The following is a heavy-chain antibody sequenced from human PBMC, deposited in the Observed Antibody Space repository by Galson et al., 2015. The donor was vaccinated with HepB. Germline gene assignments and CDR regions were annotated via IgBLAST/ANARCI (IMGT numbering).Heavy chain of an antibody. CDR2: IHYTGNT. Sequence: ETLALTCTVSSGSISPYDWNWIRQPPGKGLEWIGSIHYTGNTNYNPSLKSRVTISVDTSKSQFSLKSTSVTAADTAMYSCSRLDDGLTGWCHFDFWGQGALVTVSS. D-gene: IGHD6-19*01. CDR1: SGSISPYD. J-gene: IGHJ4*02. CDR3: SRLDDGLTGWCHFDF. V-gene: IGHV4-59*01.